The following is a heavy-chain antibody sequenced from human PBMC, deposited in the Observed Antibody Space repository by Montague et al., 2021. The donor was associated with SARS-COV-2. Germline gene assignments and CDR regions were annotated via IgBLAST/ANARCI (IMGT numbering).Heavy chain of an antibody. CDR3: ARGHLSVSMIVVVFTSASYYFDY. J-gene: IGHJ4*02. V-gene: IGHV4-34*01. CDR1: GGSFGDDH. D-gene: IGHD3-22*01. Sequence: SETLSLTCGVYGGSFGDDHWSWIRQPPGKGLEWIGDIKQSGSTXXXPSXXXRVTISVDTSKNQFSLKLTSVTAADTAVYFCARGHLSVSMIVVVFTSASYYFDYWGRGAQVTVSS. CDR2: IKQSGST.